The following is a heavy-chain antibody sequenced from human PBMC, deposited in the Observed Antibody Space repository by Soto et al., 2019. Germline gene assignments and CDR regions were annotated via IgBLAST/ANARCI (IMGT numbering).Heavy chain of an antibody. Sequence: SETLSLTCAVYGGSFSGYYWSWIRQPPGKGLEWIGEINHSGSTNYNPSLMSRVTISVDTSKNQFSLKLSSVTAADTAVYYCARARAYNWNYVYYYGMDVWGQGTTVTVSS. D-gene: IGHD1-7*01. J-gene: IGHJ6*02. CDR3: ARARAYNWNYVYYYGMDV. CDR1: GGSFSGYY. V-gene: IGHV4-34*01. CDR2: INHSGST.